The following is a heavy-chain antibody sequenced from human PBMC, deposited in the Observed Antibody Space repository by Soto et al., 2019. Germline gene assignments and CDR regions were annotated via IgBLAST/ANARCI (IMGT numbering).Heavy chain of an antibody. CDR2: ISWNSGSI. CDR3: AKGSVVRGPLDY. J-gene: IGHJ4*02. Sequence: EVQLVEPGGGLVQPGRSLRLSCAASGFTFDDYAMHWVRQAPGKGLEWVSGISWNSGSIGYADSVKGRFTISRDNAKNSLYLQMNSLRAEDTALYYCAKGSVVRGPLDYWGQGTLVTVSS. D-gene: IGHD3-10*01. V-gene: IGHV3-9*01. CDR1: GFTFDDYA.